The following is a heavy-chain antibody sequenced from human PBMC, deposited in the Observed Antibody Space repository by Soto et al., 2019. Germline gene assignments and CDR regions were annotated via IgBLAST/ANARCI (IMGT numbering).Heavy chain of an antibody. D-gene: IGHD3-16*01. CDR1: GASVTNDNW. Sequence: QVQLQESGPGLVKPSGTLSLTCGVSGASVTNDNWWSWVRQPPGKGLEWIGEIYHRGATNYNSSLKSRVTISVDRSKNQFSLKLNSVTAADTALYYCAKRGGFYFDYWGQGPLVTVSS. CDR3: AKRGGFYFDY. V-gene: IGHV4-4*02. J-gene: IGHJ4*02. CDR2: IYHRGAT.